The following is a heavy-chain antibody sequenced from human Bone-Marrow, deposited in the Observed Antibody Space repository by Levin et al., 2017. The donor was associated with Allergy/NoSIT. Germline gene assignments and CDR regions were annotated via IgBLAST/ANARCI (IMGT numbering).Heavy chain of an antibody. CDR1: GFSVSNYA. Sequence: GGSLRLSCEVSGFSVSNYAMSWVRQAPGKGLEWVSSLSGSGSTTWYADAVKGRFTISRDESKNTVHLQMNSLTVEDTAFYYCAKLSTFGLRGYWGQGTLVTVSS. CDR2: LSGSGSTT. J-gene: IGHJ4*02. CDR3: AKLSTFGLRGY. D-gene: IGHD3-16*01. V-gene: IGHV3-23*01.